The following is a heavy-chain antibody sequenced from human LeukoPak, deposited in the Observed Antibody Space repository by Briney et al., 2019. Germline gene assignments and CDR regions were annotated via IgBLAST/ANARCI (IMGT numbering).Heavy chain of an antibody. V-gene: IGHV1-8*02. CDR2: MNPNSGNT. CDR3: ARIGGSPTGP. D-gene: IGHD3-16*01. J-gene: IGHJ5*02. Sequence: GASVKVSCKASGGTFSSYAISWVRQAPGQGLEWMGWMNPNSGNTGYAQKFQGRVTMTRNTSISTAYMELSSLRSEDTAVYYCARIGGSPTGPWGQGTLVTVSS. CDR1: GGTFSSYA.